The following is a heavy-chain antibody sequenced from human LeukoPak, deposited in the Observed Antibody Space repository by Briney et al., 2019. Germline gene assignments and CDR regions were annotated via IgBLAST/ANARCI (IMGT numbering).Heavy chain of an antibody. J-gene: IGHJ5*02. D-gene: IGHD5-18*01. CDR3: ATVQGIQLWNNWFDP. CDR2: FDPEDGET. V-gene: IGHV1-24*01. CDR1: GYTLTELS. Sequence: ASVKVSCKVSGYTLTELSMHWVRQAPGKGLEWMGGFDPEDGETIYAQKFQGRVTMAEDTSTDTAYMELSSLRSEDTAVYYCATVQGIQLWNNWFDPWGQGTLVTVSS.